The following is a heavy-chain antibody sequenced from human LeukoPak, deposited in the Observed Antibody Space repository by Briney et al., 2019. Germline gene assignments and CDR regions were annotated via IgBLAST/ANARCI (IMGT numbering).Heavy chain of an antibody. D-gene: IGHD3-3*01. J-gene: IGHJ4*02. CDR3: ARARGFYDFWSGYYRSLGGPFDY. CDR2: IYTSGST. Sequence: SETLSLTCTVSGGSISSGSYYWSWIRQPAGKGLEWIGRIYTSGSTNYNPSLKSRVTISVDTSKNQFSLKLSSVTAADTAVYYCARARGFYDFWSGYYRSLGGPFDYWGQGTLVTVSS. CDR1: GGSISSGSYY. V-gene: IGHV4-61*02.